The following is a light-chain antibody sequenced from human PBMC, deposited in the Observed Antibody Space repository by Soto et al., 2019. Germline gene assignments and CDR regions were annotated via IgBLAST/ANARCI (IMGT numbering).Light chain of an antibody. Sequence: QSVLTQPPSASGSPGQSVTISCTGTSSDVGGYNYVSWYQQHPGKAPKLMIYEVSKRPSGVPDRFSGSKSGNTASLTVSGLQAEDEADYYCSSYEGSTNFVFGPGTKVTVL. J-gene: IGLJ1*01. CDR1: SSDVGGYNY. V-gene: IGLV2-8*01. CDR3: SSYEGSTNFV. CDR2: EVS.